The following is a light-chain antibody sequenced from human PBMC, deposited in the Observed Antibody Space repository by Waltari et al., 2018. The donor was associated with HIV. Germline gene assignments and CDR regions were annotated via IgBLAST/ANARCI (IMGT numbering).Light chain of an antibody. CDR3: QSADSSGTYRV. CDR2: KDP. V-gene: IGLV3-25*03. CDR1: ALPNQF. J-gene: IGLJ1*01. Sequence: SYELTQPPSVSVSPGQTARITCSGDALPNQFAYWYQQKPGQAPLLVIYKDPERPSGIPERFSGSSSGTTVTLTVTGVQAEDEADYYCQSADSSGTYRVFGTGTKVTVL.